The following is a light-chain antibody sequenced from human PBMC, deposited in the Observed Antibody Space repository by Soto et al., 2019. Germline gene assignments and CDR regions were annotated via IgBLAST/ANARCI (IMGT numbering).Light chain of an antibody. V-gene: IGKV3-20*01. CDR2: IAS. CDR1: QSVGNNF. Sequence: EMVLTQSPGTLSLSPGERATLSCRASQSVGNNFLAWYQHQPGQAPRLLIYIASSRATGTPDRFSGSGSGTDFTLTISSLEPEDFARYYCQQYGSSPLTFGGGTKVEIK. CDR3: QQYGSSPLT. J-gene: IGKJ4*01.